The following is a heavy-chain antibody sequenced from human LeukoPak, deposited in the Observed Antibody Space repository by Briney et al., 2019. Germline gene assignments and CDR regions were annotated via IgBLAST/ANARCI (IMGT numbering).Heavy chain of an antibody. CDR2: MNINSGNT. Sequence: GASVKVSCKASGYTFTTYDINWVRQATGQGLEWMGGMNINSGNTSYAQKFQGRVTITRNTSISTAYMELSSLRSEDTAVYYSARGLMVLAATSWAFDIWGHGTMVTVSS. CDR3: ARGLMVLAATSWAFDI. CDR1: GYTFTTYD. J-gene: IGHJ3*02. V-gene: IGHV1-8*01. D-gene: IGHD2-15*01.